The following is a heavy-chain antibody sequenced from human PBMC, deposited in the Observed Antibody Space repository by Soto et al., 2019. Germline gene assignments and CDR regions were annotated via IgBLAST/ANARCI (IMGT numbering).Heavy chain of an antibody. CDR2: ISYDGSNK. Sequence: GGSLRLSCAASGFTFSSYAMHWVRQAPGKGLEWVAVISYDGSNKYYADSVKGRFTISRDNSKNTLYLQMNSLRAEDTAVYYCARDGYCSGGSCDYYYYGMDVWGQGTTVTVSS. V-gene: IGHV3-30-3*01. CDR1: GFTFSSYA. J-gene: IGHJ6*02. CDR3: ARDGYCSGGSCDYYYYGMDV. D-gene: IGHD2-15*01.